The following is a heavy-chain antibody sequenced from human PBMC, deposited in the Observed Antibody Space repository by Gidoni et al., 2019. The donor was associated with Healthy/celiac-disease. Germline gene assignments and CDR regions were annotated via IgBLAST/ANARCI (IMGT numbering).Heavy chain of an antibody. V-gene: IGHV4-30-4*01. CDR3: ARGDFDNSGYKNANWFDP. J-gene: IGHJ5*02. CDR1: GDSIRSGDYY. D-gene: IGHD3-22*01. Sequence: QVQLQESGPGLVKPSETLSLTCTGAGDSIRSGDYYWSWIRQPPGKGLEWIGYFYYRGSTYYNPSLKSRLTISVDTSKNQFSLKLSSVTAADTAVYFCARGDFDNSGYKNANWFDPWGQGTLVTVSS. CDR2: FYYRGST.